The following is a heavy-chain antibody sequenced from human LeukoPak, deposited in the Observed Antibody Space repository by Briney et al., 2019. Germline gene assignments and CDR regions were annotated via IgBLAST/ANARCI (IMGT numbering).Heavy chain of an antibody. J-gene: IGHJ5*02. CDR2: ISWNSGSI. CDR1: GFTFDDYA. CDR3: AKDTKYSSGSYYFDH. Sequence: PGGSLRLSCAVSGFTFDDYAMHWVRQAPGKGLEWVSGISWNSGSIGYADSVKGRFTISRDNAKNSLYLQMNSLRAEDTALYYCAKDTKYSSGSYYFDHWGQGTLVTVSS. D-gene: IGHD3-10*01. V-gene: IGHV3-9*01.